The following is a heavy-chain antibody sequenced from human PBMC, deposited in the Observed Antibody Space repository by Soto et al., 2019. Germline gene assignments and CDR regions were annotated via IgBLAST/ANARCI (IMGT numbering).Heavy chain of an antibody. Sequence: QVQLVQSGAEMKEPGSSVNVSCKTSGGTFSSSAISWLRQAPGQGLEWMGGIIPLFRTPDYAQKFQGRVIIAADESTTTADRQVSSLGSEDTAVYYWARDNVRLKLGGNSYYMMDGWCQGTAITVSS. CDR3: ARDNVRLKLGGNSYYMMDG. V-gene: IGHV1-69*12. J-gene: IGHJ6*02. CDR2: IIPLFRTP. D-gene: IGHD2-8*01. CDR1: GGTFSSSA.